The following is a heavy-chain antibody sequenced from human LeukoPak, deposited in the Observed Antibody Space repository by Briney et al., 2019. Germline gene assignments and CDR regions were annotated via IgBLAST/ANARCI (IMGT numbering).Heavy chain of an antibody. D-gene: IGHD5-12*01. CDR3: ARDNKDRDGYNSAAFDI. J-gene: IGHJ3*02. V-gene: IGHV1-2*02. CDR2: INPNSGGT. Sequence: GSSVKVSCKASGGTFSSYAISWVRQAPGQGLEWMGWINPNSGGTNYAQKFQGRVTMTRDTSISTAYMELSRLRSDDTAVYYCARDNKDRDGYNSAAFDIWGQGTMVTVSS. CDR1: GGTFSSYA.